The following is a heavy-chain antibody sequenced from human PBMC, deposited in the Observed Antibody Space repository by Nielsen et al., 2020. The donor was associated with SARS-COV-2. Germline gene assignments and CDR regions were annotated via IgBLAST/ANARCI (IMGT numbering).Heavy chain of an antibody. D-gene: IGHD5-18*01. J-gene: IGHJ6*02. CDR2: IRSKANSYAT. Sequence: GESLKISCAASGFTFSGSAMHWVRQASGKGLEWVGRIRSKANSYATAYAASVKGRFTISRDDSKNTAYLQMNSLKTEDTAVYYCTSSSASGYSYGYYYYGMDVWGQGTTVTVSS. V-gene: IGHV3-73*01. CDR1: GFTFSGSA. CDR3: TSSSASGYSYGYYYYGMDV.